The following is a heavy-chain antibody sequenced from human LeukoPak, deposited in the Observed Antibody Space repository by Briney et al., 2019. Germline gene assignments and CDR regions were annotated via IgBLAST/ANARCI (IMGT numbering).Heavy chain of an antibody. CDR1: GFTFSSYG. D-gene: IGHD3-22*01. CDR3: ARRAGDYSHPYDY. CDR2: ISYDVGKK. J-gene: IGHJ4*02. V-gene: IGHV3-30*03. Sequence: RSLRLSCAASGFTFSSYGMHWVRQAPGKGLEWVAVISYDVGKKYYADSVKGRFTISRDNSKNTLYLQMNSLRAEDTAVYYCARRAGDYSHPYDYWGQGTLVTVSS.